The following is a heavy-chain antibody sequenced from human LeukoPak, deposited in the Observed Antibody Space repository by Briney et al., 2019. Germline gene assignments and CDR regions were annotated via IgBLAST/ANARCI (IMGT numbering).Heavy chain of an antibody. CDR2: SNSGSSYK. Sequence: GGSLRLSCAASGFTISNYSMIWVRQAPGKGLEWVSSSNSGSSYKNYADSVKGRFTISRDNAKNSLFLQMNSLRAEDTAVYYCARARPLYGDYHYWGQGTLVTVSS. V-gene: IGHV3-21*04. J-gene: IGHJ4*02. CDR1: GFTISNYS. CDR3: ARARPLYGDYHY. D-gene: IGHD4-17*01.